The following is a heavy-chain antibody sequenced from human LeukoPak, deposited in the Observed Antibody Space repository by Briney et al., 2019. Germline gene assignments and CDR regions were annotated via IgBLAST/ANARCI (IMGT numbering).Heavy chain of an antibody. V-gene: IGHV4-31*03. CDR1: GGSISSGGYY. CDR3: ARDGSEGGVDY. J-gene: IGHJ4*02. Sequence: PSETLSLTCTVSGGSISSGGYYWSWIRQHPGKGLEWIGYIYYSRSTYYNPSLKSRVTISVDTSKNQFSLKLSSVTAADTAVYYCARDGSEGGVDYWGPGTLVTVSS. CDR2: IYYSRST.